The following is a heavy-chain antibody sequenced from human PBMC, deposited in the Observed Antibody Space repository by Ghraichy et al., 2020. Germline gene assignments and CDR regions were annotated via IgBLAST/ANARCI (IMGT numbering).Heavy chain of an antibody. D-gene: IGHD2-2*01. CDR3: ARVVALVPGAPHFDY. CDR1: GGSISSSSHY. J-gene: IGHJ4*02. Sequence: GSLSLTCTVSGGSISSSSHYWGWIRQPPGKGLEWIGSIHYSGSTYYNPSLKSRVTTSIDTSKNQFSLKLSSVNAADTAVYYCARVVALVPGAPHFDYWGQGTLVTVSS. V-gene: IGHV4-39*07. CDR2: IHYSGST.